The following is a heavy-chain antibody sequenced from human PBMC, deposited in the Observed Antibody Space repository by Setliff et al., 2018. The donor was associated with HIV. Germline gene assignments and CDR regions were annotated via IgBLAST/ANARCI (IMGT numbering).Heavy chain of an antibody. CDR3: ARHAGSRGYYPRPFDY. V-gene: IGHV4-39*01. Sequence: SETLSLTCTVSGGSISGTNYYWGWIRQPPGKGLEWIGSIFYSGSTYYNPSLKSRVTISVDTSKSLFSLKLGSVTAADTAVYYCARHAGSRGYYPRPFDYWGQGTLVTVSS. CDR2: IFYSGST. D-gene: IGHD3-22*01. CDR1: GGSISGTNYY. J-gene: IGHJ4*02.